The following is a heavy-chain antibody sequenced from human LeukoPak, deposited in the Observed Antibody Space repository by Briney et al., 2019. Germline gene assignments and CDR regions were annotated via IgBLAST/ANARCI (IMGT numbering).Heavy chain of an antibody. CDR1: GYTFTGYY. Sequence: ASVKVSCKASGYTFTGYYMNRVRQAPGQGLEWMGWINPNSGGTNYAQKFQGRVTMTRDTSISTAYMELSRLRSDDTAVYYCARVPDLRFLEWLPIDYWGQGTLVTVSS. CDR3: ARVPDLRFLEWLPIDY. V-gene: IGHV1-2*02. CDR2: INPNSGGT. J-gene: IGHJ4*02. D-gene: IGHD3-3*01.